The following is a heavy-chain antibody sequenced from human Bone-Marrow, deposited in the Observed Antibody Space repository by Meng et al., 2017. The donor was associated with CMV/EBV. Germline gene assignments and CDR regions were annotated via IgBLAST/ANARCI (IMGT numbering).Heavy chain of an antibody. CDR3: AKEKNAGAVGTLVFDY. V-gene: IGHV1-8*01. Sequence: ASVKVSCKASGYTFTSYDINWVRQATGQGLEWMGWMNPNSGNTGYAQKFQGRVNMTRNTSISPVYMELSSLRSEDTAVYYCAKEKNAGAVGTLVFDYWGQGTLVTVSS. D-gene: IGHD6-13*01. CDR1: GYTFTSYD. J-gene: IGHJ4*02. CDR2: MNPNSGNT.